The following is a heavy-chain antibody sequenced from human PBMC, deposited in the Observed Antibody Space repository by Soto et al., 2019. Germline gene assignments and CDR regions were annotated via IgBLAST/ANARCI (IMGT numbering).Heavy chain of an antibody. CDR1: GGSFSGYY. CDR2: INHSGST. Sequence: QVQLQQWGAGLLKPSETLSLTCAVYGGSFSGYYWSWIRQPPGKGLEWIGEINHSGSTNYNPSLKSRVTISVDPSKNRFSLKLSSVTAADTAVYYCARPAIAAAVSAFDYWGQGTLVTVSS. D-gene: IGHD6-13*01. CDR3: ARPAIAAAVSAFDY. J-gene: IGHJ4*02. V-gene: IGHV4-34*01.